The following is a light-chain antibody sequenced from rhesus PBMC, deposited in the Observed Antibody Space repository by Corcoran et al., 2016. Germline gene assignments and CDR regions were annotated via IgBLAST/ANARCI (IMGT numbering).Light chain of an antibody. V-gene: IGKV1-38*01. CDR3: QQHKSYPLT. CDR2: DAS. Sequence: DIQLTQSPFSLSASVGDRVTITCRASQGISSYLAWYQQKSGKAPSPLIYDASNLQSGVPSRFSGSGSGTEFTLAISSLQAEDFASYCCQQHKSYPLTFGGGTKVEIK. CDR1: QGISSY. J-gene: IGKJ4*01.